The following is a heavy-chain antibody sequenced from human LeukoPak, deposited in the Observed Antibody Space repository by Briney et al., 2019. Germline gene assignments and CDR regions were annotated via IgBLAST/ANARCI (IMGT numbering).Heavy chain of an antibody. CDR3: ARGMGVLVPAATWFDP. CDR1: GYTFSGNY. CDR2: INPNSGGT. D-gene: IGHD2-2*01. V-gene: IGHV1-2*02. Sequence: ASVKVSCKASGYTFSGNYMHWVRQAPGQGLEWMGWINPNSGGTNYAQKFQGRVTMTRDTSISTAYMDLSRLRSDDTAVYYCARGMGVLVPAATWFDPWGQGTLVTVSP. J-gene: IGHJ5*02.